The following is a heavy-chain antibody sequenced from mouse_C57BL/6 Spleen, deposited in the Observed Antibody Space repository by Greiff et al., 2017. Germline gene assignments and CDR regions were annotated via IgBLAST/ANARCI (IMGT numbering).Heavy chain of an antibody. CDR1: GYTFTSYW. D-gene: IGHD1-1*01. CDR2: IHPNSGST. Sequence: VQLQQPGAELVKPGASVKLSCKASGYTFTSYWMHWVKQRPGQGLEWIGMIHPNSGSTNYNEKFKSKATLTVDKSSSTAYMQLSSLTSEDSAVYYCARCITTVVPFDYWGQGTTLTVSS. J-gene: IGHJ2*01. V-gene: IGHV1-64*01. CDR3: ARCITTVVPFDY.